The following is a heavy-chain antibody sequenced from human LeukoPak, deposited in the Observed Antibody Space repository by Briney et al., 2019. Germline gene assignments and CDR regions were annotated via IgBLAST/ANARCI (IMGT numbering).Heavy chain of an antibody. V-gene: IGHV4-34*01. CDR1: GGSFSGYY. CDR3: ARGGPVLRYFDWLSTDAFDI. Sequence: PSETLSLTCAVYGGSFSGYYWSWIRQPPGKGLEWIGEINHSGSTNYNPSLKSRVTISVDTSKNQFSLKLSSVTAADTAVYYCARGGPVLRYFDWLSTDAFDIWGQGTMVTVSS. D-gene: IGHD3-9*01. J-gene: IGHJ3*02. CDR2: INHSGST.